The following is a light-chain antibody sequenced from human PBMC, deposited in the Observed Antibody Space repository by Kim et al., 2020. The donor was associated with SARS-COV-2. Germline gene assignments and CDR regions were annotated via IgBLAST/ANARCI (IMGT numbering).Light chain of an antibody. V-gene: IGKV3-11*01. Sequence: LCPRERAPPSCGAPLSVETSLCCYQMKTGQAPTLIIFDVSSRVPGIPDRCSGTGSGTDFTLTISSVGREDVSLYFCHHRSLSTPTFGGGTKVDIK. CDR1: LSVETS. CDR3: HHRSLSTPT. CDR2: DVS. J-gene: IGKJ4*01.